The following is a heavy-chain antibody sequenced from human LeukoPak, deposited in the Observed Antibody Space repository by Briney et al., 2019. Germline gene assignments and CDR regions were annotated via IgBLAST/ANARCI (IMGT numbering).Heavy chain of an antibody. CDR3: ARSYSNYYGMDV. V-gene: IGHV3-48*03. CDR2: ISSSGSTI. D-gene: IGHD4-11*01. CDR1: GFTVSSNY. Sequence: QPGGSLRLSCAASGFTVSSNYMNWVRQAPGKGLEWVSYISSSGSTIYYADSVRGRFTITRDNAKNSLYLQMNSLRAEDTAIYYCARSYSNYYGMDVWGQGTTVTVSS. J-gene: IGHJ6*02.